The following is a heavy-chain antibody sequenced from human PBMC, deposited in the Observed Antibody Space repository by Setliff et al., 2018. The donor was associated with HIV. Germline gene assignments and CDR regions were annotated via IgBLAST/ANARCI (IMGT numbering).Heavy chain of an antibody. CDR2: IKQDGSEK. J-gene: IGHJ4*02. CDR3: ARDWRSGYDLSFDY. Sequence: PGESLKISCAASGFTLSGYWLSWVRQAPGKGLEWVASIKQDGSEKYYVDSVKGRFTISRDNAKNSLYLQMNSLRAEDTAIYYCARDWRSGYDLSFDYWGQGTLVTVSS. D-gene: IGHD5-12*01. CDR1: GFTLSGYW. V-gene: IGHV3-7*01.